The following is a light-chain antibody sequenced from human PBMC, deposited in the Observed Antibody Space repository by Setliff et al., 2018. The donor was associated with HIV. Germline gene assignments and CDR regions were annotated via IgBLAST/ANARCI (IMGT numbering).Light chain of an antibody. J-gene: IGLJ2*01. V-gene: IGLV3-21*03. CDR2: DDR. Sequence: SYELTQPPSVSVAPGKTARITCGGNNIGSKSVHWYQQKAGQAPVLVVYDDRDRPSGIPERFSGSNSGNTATLTLSRVEAGDEAGYYCQVWDSTSEIVFGGGTKVTVL. CDR1: NIGSKS. CDR3: QVWDSTSEIV.